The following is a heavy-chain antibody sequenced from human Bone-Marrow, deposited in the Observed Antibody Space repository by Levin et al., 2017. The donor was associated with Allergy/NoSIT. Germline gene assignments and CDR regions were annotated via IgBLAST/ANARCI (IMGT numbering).Heavy chain of an antibody. Sequence: GESLKISCKGSGYSFSRYWISWVRLMPGKGLEWMAIIYPADSDTRYSPSFQGQVTISADKSISTAYLQWSSLKASDTAMYYCARHESRGYDDYYGMDVWGQGTTVTVSS. V-gene: IGHV5-51*01. CDR1: GYSFSRYW. D-gene: IGHD6-13*01. J-gene: IGHJ6*02. CDR2: IYPADSDT. CDR3: ARHESRGYDDYYGMDV.